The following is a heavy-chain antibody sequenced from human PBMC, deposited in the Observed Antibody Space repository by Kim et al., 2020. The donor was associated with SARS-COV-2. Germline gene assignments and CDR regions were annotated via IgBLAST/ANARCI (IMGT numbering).Heavy chain of an antibody. CDR2: VYYNGVV. V-gene: IGHV4-61*01. CDR3: ARENTRSGSYYYAWFDP. CDR1: GDSVGSGSYY. J-gene: IGHJ5*02. Sequence: ETLSLTCTVSGDSVGSGSYYWSWIRQPPGKGLEWIGYVYYNGVVNYNPSLESRLTISVDTSKNQFSLELSSVTAADTAVYYCARENTRSGSYYYAWFDPWGQGTLVTVSS. D-gene: IGHD1-26*01.